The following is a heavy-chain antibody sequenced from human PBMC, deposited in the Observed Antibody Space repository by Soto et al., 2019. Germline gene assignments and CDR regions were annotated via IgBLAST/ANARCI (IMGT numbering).Heavy chain of an antibody. D-gene: IGHD2-2*01. J-gene: IGHJ6*02. Sequence: GGSLRLSCASSVFTFISYGMHWVRQAPGKGLEWVAVIWYDGSNKYHADSVKGRFTISRDNSKNTLYLQMNSLRAEDTAVYYCAREGYCSSTSCYWYYYGMDVWGQGTTVTVSS. CDR2: IWYDGSNK. V-gene: IGHV3-33*01. CDR1: VFTFISYG. CDR3: AREGYCSSTSCYWYYYGMDV.